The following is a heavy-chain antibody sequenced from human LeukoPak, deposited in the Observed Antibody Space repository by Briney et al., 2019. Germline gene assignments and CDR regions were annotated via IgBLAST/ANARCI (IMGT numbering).Heavy chain of an antibody. CDR2: ISSSGSTI. CDR1: GFTFSSYE. D-gene: IGHD3-10*01. J-gene: IGHJ4*02. V-gene: IGHV3-48*03. CDR3: ARTVVRGVIYFDY. Sequence: GGSLRLSCAASGFTFSSYEMNWVRQAPGKGLEWVSYISSSGSTIYYADSVKGRFTISRDNAKNSLYLQMNSLRAEDTAVYYCARTVVRGVIYFDYWGQGTLVTVSS.